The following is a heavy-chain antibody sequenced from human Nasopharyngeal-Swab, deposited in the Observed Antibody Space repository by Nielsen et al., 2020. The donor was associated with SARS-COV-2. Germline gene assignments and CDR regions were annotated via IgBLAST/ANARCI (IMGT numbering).Heavy chain of an antibody. CDR3: ARDRRDDFWSGYYYYYYYGMDV. V-gene: IGHV4-30-4*08. CDR1: GGSISSGGYS. J-gene: IGHJ6*02. CDR2: IYYSGST. Sequence: SETLSLTCAVSGGSISSGGYSWSWIRQPPGKGLEWIGYIYYSGSTYYNPSLKSRVTISVDTSKNQFSLKLSSVTAADTAVYYCARDRRDDFWSGYYYYYYYGMDVWGQGTTVTVSS. D-gene: IGHD3-3*01.